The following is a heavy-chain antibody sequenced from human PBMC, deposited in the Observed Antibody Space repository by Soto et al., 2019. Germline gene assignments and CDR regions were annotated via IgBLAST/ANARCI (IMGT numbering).Heavy chain of an antibody. Sequence: ALRGSCAASGFTFDDYAIHWGRQAPGKGLEWVSGISWNSGSIGYADSVKGRFTISRDNAKNSLYLQMNSLRAEDTALYYCTKSGDGMDVWRQGTPVLVS. D-gene: IGHD3-10*01. CDR2: ISWNSGSI. J-gene: IGHJ6*02. CDR3: TKSGDGMDV. CDR1: GFTFDDYA. V-gene: IGHV3-9*01.